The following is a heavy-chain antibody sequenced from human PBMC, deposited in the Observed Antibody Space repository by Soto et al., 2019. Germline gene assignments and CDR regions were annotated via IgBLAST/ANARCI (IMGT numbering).Heavy chain of an antibody. V-gene: IGHV5-51*01. D-gene: IGHD1-26*01. CDR2: IYPGDSDT. J-gene: IGHJ4*02. CDR1: GYRFSTYR. Sequence: PGESLKISCKASGYRFSTYRIGWVRQRPGKGPEWMAIIYPGDSDTRENPSFQGQVTISADKSSNTVHLQWRSLKASDTAIYYCARLGGIVDTGTWIQWGQGTPVTVSS. CDR3: ARLGGIVDTGTWIQ.